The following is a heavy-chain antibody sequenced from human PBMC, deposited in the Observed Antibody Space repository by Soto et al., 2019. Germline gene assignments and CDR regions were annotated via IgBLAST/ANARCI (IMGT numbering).Heavy chain of an antibody. Sequence: QVQLQESGPGLVKASETLSLTCTVSGGSINSYCWSWIRQSPGKGLEWIGYFYYTGSTNYNPSLRSRVTISVDTSKTQLSLTLRSVTAADTGIYFCARGDTPAPKHFWYFQIWGRGTHVSVAS. V-gene: IGHV4-59*08. CDR1: GGSINSYC. J-gene: IGHJ2*01. CDR3: ARGDTPAPKHFWYFQI. CDR2: FYYTGST. D-gene: IGHD3-3*02.